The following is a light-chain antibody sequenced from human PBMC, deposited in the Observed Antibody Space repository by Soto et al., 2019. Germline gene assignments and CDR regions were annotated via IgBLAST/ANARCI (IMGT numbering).Light chain of an antibody. V-gene: IGKV3D-20*02. CDR3: QQRSNWPRMYT. J-gene: IGKJ2*01. Sequence: VLTQSPGTLSLSPGERATISCRASQTISSSYLAWYQHKPGQAPRLLIYGASSRATGIPHRFSGSGSGTDFTLTISRLEPEDFAVYYCQQRSNWPRMYTFGQGTKLEIK. CDR2: GAS. CDR1: QTISSSY.